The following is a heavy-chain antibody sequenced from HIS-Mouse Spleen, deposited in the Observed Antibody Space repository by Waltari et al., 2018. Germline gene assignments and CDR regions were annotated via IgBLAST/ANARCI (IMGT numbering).Heavy chain of an antibody. CDR2: IYYSGST. D-gene: IGHD6-13*01. V-gene: IGHV4-39*07. Sequence: QLQLQESGPGLVKPSETLSLTCTVSGGAISSSSYYRGWIRQPPGKGLEWIGSIYYSGSTYYTPSLKSRVTISVDTSKNQFSLKLSSVTAADTAVYYCARLAAAGTYWGQGTLVTVSS. CDR3: ARLAAAGTY. J-gene: IGHJ4*02. CDR1: GGAISSSSYY.